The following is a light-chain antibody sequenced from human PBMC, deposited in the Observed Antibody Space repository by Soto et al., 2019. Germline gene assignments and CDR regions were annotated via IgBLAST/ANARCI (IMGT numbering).Light chain of an antibody. CDR1: SSDVGGYNY. J-gene: IGLJ2*01. V-gene: IGLV2-14*01. CDR3: SSYTSRTTRI. CDR2: EVT. Sequence: QSALTQPASVSGSPGQSITISCSGTSSDVGGYNYVSWYQQHPGKAPKLMMYEVTNRPSGVSDRFSGSKSGNTASLTISGLQAQDESSYFSSSYTSRTTRIFGGGTKLTVL.